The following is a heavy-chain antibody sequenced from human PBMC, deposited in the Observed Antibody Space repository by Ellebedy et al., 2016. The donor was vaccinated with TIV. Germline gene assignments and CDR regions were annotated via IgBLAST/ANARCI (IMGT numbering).Heavy chain of an antibody. Sequence: PGGSLRLSCAASGFTFSSFAMDWVRQTPGKGLEGVSGLYGSGRGIFYSDSVKGRFIISRDNSKRTLYLQMNSLRAEDTAVYYCAKGKGGACDSSDPRYYFDYWGLGTLVTVSS. V-gene: IGHV3-23*01. CDR2: LYGSGRGI. CDR1: GFTFSSFA. D-gene: IGHD6-19*01. J-gene: IGHJ4*02. CDR3: AKGKGGACDSSDPRYYFDY.